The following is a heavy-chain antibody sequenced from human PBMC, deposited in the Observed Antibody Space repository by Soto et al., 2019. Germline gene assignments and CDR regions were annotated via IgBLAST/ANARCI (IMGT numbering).Heavy chain of an antibody. J-gene: IGHJ2*01. CDR3: ASRGDSSCYYSLWYFDL. CDR2: ISGSGGST. V-gene: IGHV3-23*01. CDR1: GFTFSSYA. Sequence: EVQLLESGGGLVQPGGSLRLSCAASGFTFSSYAMSWVRQAPGKGLEWVSAISGSGGSTYYADSVKGRFTISRDNSKNTLYLQMNSLRAEDTAVYYCASRGDSSCYYSLWYFDLWGRGTLVTVSS. D-gene: IGHD3-22*01.